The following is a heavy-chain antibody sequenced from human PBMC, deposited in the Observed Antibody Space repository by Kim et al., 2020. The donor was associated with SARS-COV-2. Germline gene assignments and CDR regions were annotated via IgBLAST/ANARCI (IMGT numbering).Heavy chain of an antibody. Sequence: KYYTDSVKGRFTISRDNSKNTMFLQMNSLRTEDTAVYYCARRYFDWLLDYWGQGTLVTVSS. D-gene: IGHD3-9*01. CDR3: ARRYFDWLLDY. J-gene: IGHJ4*02. CDR2: K. V-gene: IGHV3-30*10.